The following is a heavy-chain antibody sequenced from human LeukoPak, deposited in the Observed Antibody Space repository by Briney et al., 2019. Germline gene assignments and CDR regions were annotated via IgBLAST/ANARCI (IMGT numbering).Heavy chain of an antibody. D-gene: IGHD4-17*01. CDR1: GDSLTSGSRY. CDR3: ARCMSELDYGEYAYYSHMDV. Sequence: SETLSLTCTVSGDSLTSGSRYWSWIRQPAGKGLEWIGHFYSSTRTTYNPSLESRVTISGDTAKNQFSLKLDSVTAADTAVYFCARCMSELDYGEYAYYSHMDVWGKGTTVTVSS. CDR2: FYSSTRT. V-gene: IGHV4-61*09. J-gene: IGHJ6*04.